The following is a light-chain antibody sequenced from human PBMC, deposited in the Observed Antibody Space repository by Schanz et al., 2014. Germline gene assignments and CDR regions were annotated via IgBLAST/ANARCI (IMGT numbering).Light chain of an antibody. V-gene: IGLV1-40*01. CDR2: RNN. CDR1: SSNIGSGYD. CDR3: CSYAGTYSVV. Sequence: QSVLTQPPSVSGAPGQRVTISCTGNSSNIGSGYDVHWYQCLPGTAPKLLIYRNNQRPSGVPDRFSGSKSGNTASLTISGLQAEDEADYYCCSYAGTYSVVFGGGTKVTVL. J-gene: IGLJ2*01.